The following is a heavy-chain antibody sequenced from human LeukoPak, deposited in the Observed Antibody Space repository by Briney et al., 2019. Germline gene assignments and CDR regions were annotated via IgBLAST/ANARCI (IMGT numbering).Heavy chain of an antibody. D-gene: IGHD3-3*01. CDR2: IKSKTDGGTT. V-gene: IGHV3-15*01. Sequence: PGGSLRLSCAASGFTFSNAWMSWVRQAPGKGLEWVGRIKSKTDGGTTDYAAPVKGRFTISRDDSKNTLYLQMNSLKTEDTAVYYCTTVHYDFWSGYPEYFQHWGQGTLVTVSS. CDR1: GFTFSNAW. J-gene: IGHJ1*01. CDR3: TTVHYDFWSGYPEYFQH.